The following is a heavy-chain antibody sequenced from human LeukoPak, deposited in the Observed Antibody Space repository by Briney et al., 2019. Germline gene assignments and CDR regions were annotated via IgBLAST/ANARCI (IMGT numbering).Heavy chain of an antibody. CDR3: ARDLYYGSGKGGY. V-gene: IGHV3-21*01. CDR2: ISSSSSYI. D-gene: IGHD3-10*01. Sequence: PGGSLRLSCAASGFTFRKYWLHWVRQAPGKGLEWVSSISSSSSYIYYADSVKGRFTISRDNAKNSLYLQMNSLRAEDTAVYYCARDLYYGSGKGGYWGQGTLVTVSS. CDR1: GFTFRKYW. J-gene: IGHJ4*02.